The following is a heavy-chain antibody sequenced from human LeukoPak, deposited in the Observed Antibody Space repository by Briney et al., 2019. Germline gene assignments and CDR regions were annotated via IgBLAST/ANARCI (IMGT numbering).Heavy chain of an antibody. V-gene: IGHV4-59*08. Sequence: SETLSLTCTVSGGSISSYYWSWIRQPPGKGLEWIGYFYYSGSTNYNPSLKSRVTILVDTSKNQFSLKLSSVTAADTAVYYCARHAAGADVLQWFGERDWFDPWGQGTLVTVSS. CDR1: GGSISSYY. CDR3: ARHAAGADVLQWFGERDWFDP. D-gene: IGHD3-10*01. J-gene: IGHJ5*02. CDR2: FYYSGST.